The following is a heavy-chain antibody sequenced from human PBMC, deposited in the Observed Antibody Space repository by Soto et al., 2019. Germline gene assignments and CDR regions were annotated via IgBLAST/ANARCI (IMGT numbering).Heavy chain of an antibody. J-gene: IGHJ3*02. Sequence: QLQLQESGPGLVKPSETLSLTCTVSGGSISSSSYYWGWIRQPPGKGLEWIGSIYYSGSTYYNPSLKSRVTISVDTSRNQFSLKLSSVTAADTAVYYCARSKEVDTIFGVVTNFAFDIWGQGTMVTVSS. D-gene: IGHD3-3*01. CDR2: IYYSGST. V-gene: IGHV4-39*01. CDR1: GGSISSSSYY. CDR3: ARSKEVDTIFGVVTNFAFDI.